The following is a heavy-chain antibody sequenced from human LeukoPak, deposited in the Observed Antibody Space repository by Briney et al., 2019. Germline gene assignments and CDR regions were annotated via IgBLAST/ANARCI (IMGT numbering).Heavy chain of an antibody. D-gene: IGHD3-22*01. J-gene: IGHJ4*02. Sequence: SETLSLTCTVSGGSIRSSSHYWGWIRQPPGEGLEWIGIIYHSGTTYYNASLKSGVTISVATSTNQFPLKLSSGTAADTAVYSCARAVGYYFDNSGPSKTFDYWGQGTLVTVSS. CDR2: IYHSGTT. CDR1: GGSIRSSSHY. CDR3: ARAVGYYFDNSGPSKTFDY. V-gene: IGHV4-39*06.